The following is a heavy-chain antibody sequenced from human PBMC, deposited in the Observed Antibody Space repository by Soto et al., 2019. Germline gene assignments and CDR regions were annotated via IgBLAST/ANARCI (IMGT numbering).Heavy chain of an antibody. CDR2: IIPIFGTA. D-gene: IGHD5-12*01. V-gene: IGHV1-69*01. CDR3: ARDQGRDGYKNDAFDI. Sequence: QVQLVQSGAEVRKPGSSVNVSCKASGGTFSSYAISWVRQAPGQGLEWMGGIIPIFGTANYAQKFQGRVTITADESTSTAYMELSSLRSEDTAVYYCARDQGRDGYKNDAFDIWGQGTMVTVSS. CDR1: GGTFSSYA. J-gene: IGHJ3*02.